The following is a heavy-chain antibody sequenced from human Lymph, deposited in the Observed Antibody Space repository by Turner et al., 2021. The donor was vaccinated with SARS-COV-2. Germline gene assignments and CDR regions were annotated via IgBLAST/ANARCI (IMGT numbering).Heavy chain of an antibody. CDR2: INSSGAST. D-gene: IGHD2-15*01. CDR1: GYTFTSYY. CDR3: ARVGPGGLDY. V-gene: IGHV1-46*01. J-gene: IGHJ4*02. Sequence: QVQLVQYGAEVKKPGASVKVSCEASGYTFTSYYMHWVLQAPGQGLDWRGIINSSGASTSYVQKFQGRFTMTWDPSMSTLYMEVSSLRSESTAVYYVARVGPGGLDYWGQGTPVTVSS.